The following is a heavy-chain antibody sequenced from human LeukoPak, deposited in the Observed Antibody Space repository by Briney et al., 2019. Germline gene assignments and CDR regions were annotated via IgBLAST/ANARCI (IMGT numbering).Heavy chain of an antibody. D-gene: IGHD3-22*01. V-gene: IGHV3-21*04. CDR2: ISISSNYK. Sequence: GGSLRLSCAASGFTFSRYSMNWVRQASGKGLEWVSSISISSNYKYYPDSLKGRFTISRDNAKNSLYLQMNSLRAEDTAVYYCARDRGRRGITMRSDAFDIWDQGTMVTVSS. CDR3: ARDRGRRGITMRSDAFDI. J-gene: IGHJ3*02. CDR1: GFTFSRYS.